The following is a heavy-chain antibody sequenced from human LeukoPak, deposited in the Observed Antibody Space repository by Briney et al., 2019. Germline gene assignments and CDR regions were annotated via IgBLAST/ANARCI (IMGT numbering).Heavy chain of an antibody. Sequence: PGGSLRLSCAASGFTFSSYGMHWVRQAPGKGLEWVAVIWYDGSNKYYADSVKGRFTISRDNSKNTLYLQMNSLRAEDTAVYYCARDHYSSSWLDAFDIWGQGTMVTVSS. CDR1: GFTFSSYG. V-gene: IGHV3-33*01. J-gene: IGHJ3*02. CDR2: IWYDGSNK. D-gene: IGHD6-13*01. CDR3: ARDHYSSSWLDAFDI.